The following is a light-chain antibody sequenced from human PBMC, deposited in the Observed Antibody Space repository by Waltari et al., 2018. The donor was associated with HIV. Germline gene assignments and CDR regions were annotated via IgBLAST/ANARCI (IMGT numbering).Light chain of an antibody. CDR2: EVS. Sequence: QSALTQPASVSGSPGQSIPISCAGTSSYVGGYDFVSWYQQHPGKAPKLMIYEVSNRPSWVPNRFSGSKSGNTASLTVSGLQAEDEADYYCSSYTGSSTYVVFGGGTKLTVL. CDR3: SSYTGSSTYVV. V-gene: IGLV2-14*01. CDR1: SSYVGGYDF. J-gene: IGLJ2*01.